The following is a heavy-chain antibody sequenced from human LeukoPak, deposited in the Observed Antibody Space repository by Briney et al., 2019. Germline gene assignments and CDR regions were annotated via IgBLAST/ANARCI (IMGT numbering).Heavy chain of an antibody. CDR1: GYTFTGYY. CDR3: ARGGHCSSTSCYGDFDY. D-gene: IGHD2-2*01. CDR2: INPNSGGT. J-gene: IGHJ4*02. V-gene: IGHV1-2*02. Sequence: ASVKVSCKASGYTFTGYYMHWVRQAPGQGLEWMGWINPNSGGTNYAQKFQGRVTMTRDTSISTAYMELSRLGSDDTAVYYCARGGHCSSTSCYGDFDYWGQGTLVTVSS.